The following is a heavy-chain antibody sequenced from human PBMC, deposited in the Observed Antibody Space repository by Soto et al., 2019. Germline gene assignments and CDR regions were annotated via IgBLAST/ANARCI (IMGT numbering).Heavy chain of an antibody. V-gene: IGHV2-5*02. CDR1: GFSLTTRGVG. CDR2: IYWDDDK. Sequence: QITLKESGPPLGKPTQTLTLTCTFYGFSLTTRGVGVGWIRQPPGKALECLALIYWDDDKRYSPSLQSRLSITKDTSKNQVVLTMTNVDPLDTATYYCAHIPNYYQYDWFDPWGQGTLVSVSS. J-gene: IGHJ5*02. CDR3: AHIPNYYQYDWFDP. D-gene: IGHD3-16*01.